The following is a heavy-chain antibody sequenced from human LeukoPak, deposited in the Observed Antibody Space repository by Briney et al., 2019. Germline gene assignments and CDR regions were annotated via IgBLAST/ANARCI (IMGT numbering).Heavy chain of an antibody. D-gene: IGHD3-22*01. CDR2: INPNSGGT. CDR3: ARDIRVTYYYDSSGYGPIDY. Sequence: GASVKVSCKASGYTFTGYYMHWVRQAPGQGLEWMGWINPNSGGTNYAQKFQGRVTMTRDTSISTAYMELSRLRSDDTAVYYCARDIRVTYYYDSSGYGPIDYWGQGTLVTVSS. V-gene: IGHV1-2*02. J-gene: IGHJ4*02. CDR1: GYTFTGYY.